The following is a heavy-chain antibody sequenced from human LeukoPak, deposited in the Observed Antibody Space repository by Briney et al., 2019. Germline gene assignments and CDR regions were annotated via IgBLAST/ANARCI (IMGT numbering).Heavy chain of an antibody. CDR3: ANLYYYDSSGYLNYYYGMDV. D-gene: IGHD3-22*01. V-gene: IGHV3-43*02. Sequence: PGGSLRLSCAASGFTFDDYAMHWVRQAPGKGLEWVSLISGDGSSTYYADSVKGRFTISRDNSKNSLYLQMNSLRTEDTALYYCANLYYYDSSGYLNYYYGMDVWGQGTTVTVSS. J-gene: IGHJ6*02. CDR2: ISGDGSST. CDR1: GFTFDDYA.